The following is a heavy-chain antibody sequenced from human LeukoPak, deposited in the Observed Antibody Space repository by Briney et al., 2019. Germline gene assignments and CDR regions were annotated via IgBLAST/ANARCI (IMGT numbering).Heavy chain of an antibody. CDR2: TYSGGSS. Sequence: PGGSLRLSCVASGLTVSSIYISWVRQAPGKGLEWVSLTYSGGSSYYADSVEGRFTISRDIPKNTLYLQMNSLRAEDTAVYYCARTTHAFDIWGQGTLVTVSS. V-gene: IGHV3-66*01. D-gene: IGHD1-1*01. CDR1: GLTVSSIY. J-gene: IGHJ3*02. CDR3: ARTTHAFDI.